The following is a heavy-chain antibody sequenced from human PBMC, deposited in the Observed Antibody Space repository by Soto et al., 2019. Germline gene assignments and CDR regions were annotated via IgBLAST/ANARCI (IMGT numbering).Heavy chain of an antibody. CDR3: ARRQDAYAVAAAGTHWFDP. J-gene: IGHJ5*02. Sequence: GASVKVFCKASGYTFSSYGISWVRQAPGQGLEWMGWISAYNGNTNYAQKLQGRVTMTTDTSTSTAYMELRSLRSDDTAVYYCARRQDAYAVAAAGTHWFDPWGQGTLVTVSS. CDR2: ISAYNGNT. V-gene: IGHV1-18*01. D-gene: IGHD6-13*01. CDR1: GYTFSSYG.